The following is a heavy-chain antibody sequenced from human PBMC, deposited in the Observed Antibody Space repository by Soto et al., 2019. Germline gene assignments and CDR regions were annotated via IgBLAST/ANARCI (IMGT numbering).Heavy chain of an antibody. D-gene: IGHD3-10*01. Sequence: QVQLVQSRAEEKMPGASVKVSCKASGYTFSSYAMHWVRQAPGQSLEWMGWVRGDNGNTRYTQKFQGRVTMTRDTSTSTAYMELRSLGSEDTAVYYCVAVDYGDYWGQGTLVSVSS. CDR1: GYTFSSYA. CDR3: VAVDYGDY. J-gene: IGHJ4*02. CDR2: VRGDNGNT. V-gene: IGHV1-3*05.